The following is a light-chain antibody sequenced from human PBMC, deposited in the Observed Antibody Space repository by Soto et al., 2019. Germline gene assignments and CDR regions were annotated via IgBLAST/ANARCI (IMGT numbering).Light chain of an antibody. CDR3: SSYTSSTTNV. V-gene: IGLV2-14*03. J-gene: IGLJ1*01. CDR1: SSGVGGYNY. CDR2: DVS. Sequence: QSVLTQPASVSGSPGQSITISCTGTSSGVGGYNYVSWYQQHPGKAPKLLINDVSNRPSGISDRFSGSKSGSTASLTISGLQAEDEADYYCSSYTSSTTNVFGTGTKVTVL.